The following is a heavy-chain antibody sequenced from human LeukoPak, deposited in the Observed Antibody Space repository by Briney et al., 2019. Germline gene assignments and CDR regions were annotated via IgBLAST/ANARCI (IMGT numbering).Heavy chain of an antibody. J-gene: IGHJ6*04. V-gene: IGHV4-34*01. CDR3: ARLSMVRARGRPLYYYGMDV. CDR2: INHSGST. D-gene: IGHD3-10*01. Sequence: SETLSLTCAVYGGSFSGYYWSWIRQPPGKGLEWIGEINHSGSTNYNPSLKSRVTISADTSKNQFSLKLSSVTAADTAVYYCARLSMVRARGRPLYYYGMDVWGKGTTVTVSS. CDR1: GGSFSGYY.